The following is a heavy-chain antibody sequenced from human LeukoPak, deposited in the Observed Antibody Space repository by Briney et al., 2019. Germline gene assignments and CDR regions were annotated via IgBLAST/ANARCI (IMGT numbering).Heavy chain of an antibody. CDR2: ISGSGGST. Sequence: PGGSLRLSCAASGFTFSSYAMSWVRQAPGKGLEWVSAISGSGGSTYYADSVKGRFTISRDNSKNTLYLQMNSLRAEDTAVYYCAKMGDQLQVTNWFDPWGQGTLVTVSS. J-gene: IGHJ5*02. D-gene: IGHD2-2*01. CDR1: GFTFSSYA. CDR3: AKMGDQLQVTNWFDP. V-gene: IGHV3-23*01.